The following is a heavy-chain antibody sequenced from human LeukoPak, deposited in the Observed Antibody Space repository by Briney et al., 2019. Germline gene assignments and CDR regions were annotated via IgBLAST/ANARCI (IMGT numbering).Heavy chain of an antibody. CDR2: ISTSGSDT. J-gene: IGHJ4*02. D-gene: IGHD1-7*01. CDR1: GFTFSNSP. Sequence: PGGSLRLSCAASGFTFSNSPMTWVRQAPGKGLEWVAAISTSGSDTIYTDSVKDRFTISRDNSKNTLYLQMNSLRAEDTAVYYRAKGGNYAPLDYWGQGTLVTVSS. CDR3: AKGGNYAPLDY. V-gene: IGHV3-23*01.